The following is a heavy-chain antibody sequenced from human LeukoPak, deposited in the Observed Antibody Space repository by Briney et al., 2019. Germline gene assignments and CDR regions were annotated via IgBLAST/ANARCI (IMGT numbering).Heavy chain of an antibody. CDR1: GFTFSSYG. V-gene: IGHV3-30*02. Sequence: GGSLRLSCAASGFTFSSYGMHWVRQAPGKGLEWVAFIRYDGGNKYYADSVKGRFTISRDNSKNTLYLQMNSLRAEDTAVYYCAKDRIVPAATSDYWGQGTLVTVSS. D-gene: IGHD2-2*01. CDR2: IRYDGGNK. CDR3: AKDRIVPAATSDY. J-gene: IGHJ4*02.